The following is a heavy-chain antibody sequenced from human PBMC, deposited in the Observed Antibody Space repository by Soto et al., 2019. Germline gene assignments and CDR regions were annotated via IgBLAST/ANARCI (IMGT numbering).Heavy chain of an antibody. CDR2: ISWNSGSI. V-gene: IGHV3-9*01. CDR3: AKGWKEDTYREYFQH. D-gene: IGHD4-4*01. CDR1: GFTFDDYA. J-gene: IGHJ1*01. Sequence: EVQLVESGGGLVQPGRSLRLSCAASGFTFDDYAMHWVRQAPGKGLEWVSGISWNSGSIGYADSVKGRFTISRDNAKNYLYLQMNSLRAEDTALYYCAKGWKEDTYREYFQHWGQGTLVTVSS.